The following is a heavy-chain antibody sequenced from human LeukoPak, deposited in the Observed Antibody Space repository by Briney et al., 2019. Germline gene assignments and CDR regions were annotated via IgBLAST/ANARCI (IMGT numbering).Heavy chain of an antibody. D-gene: IGHD1-26*01. J-gene: IGHJ4*02. CDR3: VTQTYSGSNKYYFDY. V-gene: IGHV3-23*01. Sequence: GGSLRLSCATSGFTFSSDVMTWVRQAPGKGLEWVSSISSGGDTTYYADSVKGRFTVSRDNSKNMLYLQMKSLRVEDTAVYYCVTQTYSGSNKYYFDYWGQGTLVTVSS. CDR1: GFTFSSDV. CDR2: ISSGGDTT.